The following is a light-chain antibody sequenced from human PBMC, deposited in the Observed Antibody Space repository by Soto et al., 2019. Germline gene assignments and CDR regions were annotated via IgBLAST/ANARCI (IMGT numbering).Light chain of an antibody. J-gene: IGKJ2*01. Sequence: EIVLTQSPATLSLSPGERATLSCRASQSVSSYLAWYQQKPSQAPRLLIYDASNRATGIPARFSGSGSGTDFTLTISSLEPEDFAVYYCQQPYTFGQGTKLEIK. CDR3: QQPYT. CDR1: QSVSSY. CDR2: DAS. V-gene: IGKV3-11*01.